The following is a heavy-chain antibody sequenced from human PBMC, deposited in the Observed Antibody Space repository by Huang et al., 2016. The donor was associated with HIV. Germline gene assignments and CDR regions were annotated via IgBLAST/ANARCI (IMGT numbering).Heavy chain of an antibody. D-gene: IGHD3-22*01. Sequence: QVQLEQWGAGLLKASETLSLTCAVYGGSFSGYYWNWLRQAPGKGLEWVGEINHSGNTNYNPALKSRVNMAVDTSKSQFSLDRTSLSAADTGTYFCARRYNSRRDYWGRGTLVTVHS. J-gene: IGHJ4*02. V-gene: IGHV4-34*02. CDR1: GGSFSGYY. CDR2: INHSGNT. CDR3: ARRYNSRRDY.